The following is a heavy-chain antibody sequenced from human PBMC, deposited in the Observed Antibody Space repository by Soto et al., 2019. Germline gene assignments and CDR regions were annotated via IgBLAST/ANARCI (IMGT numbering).Heavy chain of an antibody. Sequence: SETLSLTCTVSGGSISSGGYYWSWIRQHPGKGLEWIGYIYYSGSTYYNPSLKSRVTTSVDTSKNQFSLKLSSVTAADTAVYYCARAVGGVPAALGGSFSWFDPWGQGTLVTVSS. V-gene: IGHV4-31*03. D-gene: IGHD2-2*01. CDR2: IYYSGST. J-gene: IGHJ5*02. CDR3: ARAVGGVPAALGGSFSWFDP. CDR1: GGSISSGGYY.